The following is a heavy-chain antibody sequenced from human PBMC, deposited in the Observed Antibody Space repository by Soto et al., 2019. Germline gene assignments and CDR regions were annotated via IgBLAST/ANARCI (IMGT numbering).Heavy chain of an antibody. V-gene: IGHV3-48*02. CDR3: ARDRLCCRGGVCYSGYYGMDV. CDR2: ISSSSVTI. D-gene: IGHD2-15*01. J-gene: IGHJ6*01. Sequence: EVQLVESGGGLVQPGGSLRLSCAASGFTFSTYSLNWVRQAPGKGLEWVSYISSSSVTINYADSVKGRFTISRDNAKNSLYLQMNTLRDEDTAVYYCARDRLCCRGGVCYSGYYGMDVWGQGTTVTVSS. CDR1: GFTFSTYS.